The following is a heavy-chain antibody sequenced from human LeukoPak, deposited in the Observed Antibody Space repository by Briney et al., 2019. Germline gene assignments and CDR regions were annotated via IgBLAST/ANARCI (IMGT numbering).Heavy chain of an antibody. CDR1: GCTFGTYG. CDR3: AKEMGSSQPFDY. CDR2: ISASGDHT. Sequence: PGGSLRLSCAASGCTFGTYGLAWVRQAPGKGLEWVSAISASGDHTYYADSVKGRFSISRDNFKNTLYLQMNSLRAEDTALYYCAKEMGSSQPFDYWGQGTLVTVSS. J-gene: IGHJ4*02. V-gene: IGHV3-23*01. D-gene: IGHD3-10*01.